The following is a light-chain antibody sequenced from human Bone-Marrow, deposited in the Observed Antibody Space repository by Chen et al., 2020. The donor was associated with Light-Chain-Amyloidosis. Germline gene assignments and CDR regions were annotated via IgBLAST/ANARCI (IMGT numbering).Light chain of an antibody. CDR3: QQYGTSPLT. CDR2: GSS. V-gene: IGKV3-20*01. CDR1: QTISSNY. J-gene: IGKJ4*01. Sequence: EIVLTQSPGTLSLSPGEGANLSCRASQTISSNYLTWYQQKFGQAPRLLIYGSSSRATGIPDRFTGSGSGTDFTSNIHRLEPEDFAMYYCQQYGTSPLTFGGGTKVEIK.